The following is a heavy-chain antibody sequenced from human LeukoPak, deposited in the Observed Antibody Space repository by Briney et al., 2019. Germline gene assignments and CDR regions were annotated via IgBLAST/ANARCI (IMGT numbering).Heavy chain of an antibody. CDR3: AVRSYFTYCGGDCYSPWYFDL. J-gene: IGHJ2*01. D-gene: IGHD2-21*02. CDR2: IYYSGST. V-gene: IGHV4-59*06. Sequence: SETLSLTCTVSGGSITGYYWTWIRQPAGKGLEWIGYIYYSGSTYYNPSLKSRVTISVDTSKNQFSLKLSSVTAADTAVYYCAVRSYFTYCGGDCYSPWYFDLWGRGTLVTVSS. CDR1: GGSITGYY.